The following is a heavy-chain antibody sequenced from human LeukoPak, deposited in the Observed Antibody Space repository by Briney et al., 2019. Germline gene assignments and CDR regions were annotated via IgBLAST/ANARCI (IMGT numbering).Heavy chain of an antibody. D-gene: IGHD3-22*01. CDR1: GFTFSSYA. V-gene: IGHV3-23*01. Sequence: GGSLRLSCAASGFTFSSYAMSWVRQAPGKGLEWVSAISGSGGSTYYADSVKGRFTISRDNSKNTLYLQMNSLRAEDTAVYYCAKDQNQYYYDSSGSSGWGQGTLVTVSS. J-gene: IGHJ4*02. CDR2: ISGSGGST. CDR3: AKDQNQYYYDSSGSSG.